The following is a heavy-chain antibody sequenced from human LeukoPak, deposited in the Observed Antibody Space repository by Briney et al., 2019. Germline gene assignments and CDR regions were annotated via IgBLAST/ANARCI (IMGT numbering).Heavy chain of an antibody. CDR2: MSYYRRNK. D-gene: IGHD1-26*01. Sequence: GGPLRLSCAASGFTFSSYAMHWVGQAPGKGLGGVAVMSYYRRNKYSADSVTGRFTISRDNSKNTLYLQMNSLRAEDTAVYYCARSAQWELHNWFDPWGQGTLVTVSS. J-gene: IGHJ5*02. CDR1: GFTFSSYA. V-gene: IGHV3-30*04. CDR3: ARSAQWELHNWFDP.